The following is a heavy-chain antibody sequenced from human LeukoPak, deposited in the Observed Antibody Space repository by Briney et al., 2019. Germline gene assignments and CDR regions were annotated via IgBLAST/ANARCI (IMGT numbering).Heavy chain of an antibody. V-gene: IGHV3-23*01. D-gene: IGHD5-18*01. J-gene: IGHJ4*02. CDR3: ARDLHGGYSHGAFDY. CDR2: IIGSGGST. CDR1: GFTFSSYS. Sequence: PGGSLRLSCAASGFTFSSYSMNWVRQAPGKGLEWVSAIIGSGGSTYYADSVKGRFTLSRDNSKNTLYLQMNSLRVEDTAVYYCARDLHGGYSHGAFDYWGQGTLVTVSS.